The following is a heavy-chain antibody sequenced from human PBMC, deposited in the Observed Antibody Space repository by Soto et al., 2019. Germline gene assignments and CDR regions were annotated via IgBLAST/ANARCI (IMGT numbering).Heavy chain of an antibody. V-gene: IGHV4-39*01. CDR3: AGHYSAAGSNWYFDL. CDR2: IYYSGST. CDR1: SGSISSSPYY. D-gene: IGHD6-13*01. J-gene: IGHJ2*01. Sequence: QLQLQESGPGLVKPSETLSLPCTVSSGSISSSPYYWGWIRQPPGKGLEWIGSIYYSGSTYYNPSLKSRVTISVDTSKNQFSLKLSSGTASDTAVYYCAGHYSAAGSNWYFDLWGRGTLVTVSS.